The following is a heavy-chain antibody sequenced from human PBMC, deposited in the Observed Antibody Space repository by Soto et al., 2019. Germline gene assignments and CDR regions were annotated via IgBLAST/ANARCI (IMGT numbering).Heavy chain of an antibody. D-gene: IGHD6-25*01. J-gene: IGHJ4*02. V-gene: IGHV1-46*01. CDR1: GYTFTSYY. CDR3: ARWNSSGYMDY. CDR2: IIPTVGRT. Sequence: QVQLVQSGAEVKKPGASVKVSCKASGYTFTSYYMHWVRQAPGQGVEWMGVIIPTVGRTTYAQNFQGRLTLTRDMSTSTVYMELSSLRPEDTAVYFCARWNSSGYMDYWGQGTLVTVSS.